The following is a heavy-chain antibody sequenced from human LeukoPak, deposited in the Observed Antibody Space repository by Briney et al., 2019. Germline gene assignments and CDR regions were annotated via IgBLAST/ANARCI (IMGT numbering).Heavy chain of an antibody. Sequence: PGWSLRLSCAPSGFTFRRYLMHGVRQAAGKGLVWVSRINSDGSSTSYADSVKGRFTLSRDNAKNTLYLQMTSLRAEYTAVYYCARAGYYEFWSGYHTRYAFDIWGERAMGSVSS. V-gene: IGHV3-74*01. CDR1: GFTFRRYL. CDR3: ARAGYYEFWSGYHTRYAFDI. D-gene: IGHD3-3*01. CDR2: INSDGSST. J-gene: IGHJ3*02.